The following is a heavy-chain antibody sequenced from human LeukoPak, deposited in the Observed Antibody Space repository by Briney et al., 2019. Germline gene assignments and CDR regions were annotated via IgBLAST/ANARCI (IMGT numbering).Heavy chain of an antibody. CDR2: IYYAGAT. J-gene: IGHJ4*02. Sequence: PSETLSLTCTVSGGSISTGTYYWGWIRQSPGKGLEWIGNIYYAGATYYNPSLNSRVTISIDTSKNQFSLKMSSVTAADTAIYYCTRGAAMLPEYWGQGPLATVSS. CDR1: GGSISTGTYY. CDR3: TRGAAMLPEY. D-gene: IGHD2-2*01. V-gene: IGHV4-39*07.